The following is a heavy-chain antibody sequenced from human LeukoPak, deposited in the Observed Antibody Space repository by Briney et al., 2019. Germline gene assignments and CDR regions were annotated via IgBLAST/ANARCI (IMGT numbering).Heavy chain of an antibody. CDR1: GGSISSGGYY. Sequence: PSETLSLTCTVSGGSISSGGYYWSWLRQHPGKGLEWIGYIYYSGSTDYNPSLTSRVTMSVDMSKNQFSLKLSSVTAADTAVYYCARAPMRGIPNFDYWGQGTLVTVSS. CDR2: IYYSGST. J-gene: IGHJ4*02. CDR3: ARAPMRGIPNFDY. D-gene: IGHD3-22*01. V-gene: IGHV4-31*03.